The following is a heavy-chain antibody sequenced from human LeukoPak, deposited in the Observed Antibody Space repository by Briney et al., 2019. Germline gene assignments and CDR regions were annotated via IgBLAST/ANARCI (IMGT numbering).Heavy chain of an antibody. CDR2: IQYDGSNK. CDR1: GFTFSSYG. J-gene: IGHJ4*02. CDR3: AKAHETHSSSWYAIPDY. Sequence: PGGSLRLSCAASGFTFSSYGMHWVRQAPGKGLNWVAFIQYDGSNKYYADSVKGRFTISRDNSKNTLYLQMNSLRAEDSAMYYCAKAHETHSSSWYAIPDYWGQGTLVTVSS. V-gene: IGHV3-30*02. D-gene: IGHD6-13*01.